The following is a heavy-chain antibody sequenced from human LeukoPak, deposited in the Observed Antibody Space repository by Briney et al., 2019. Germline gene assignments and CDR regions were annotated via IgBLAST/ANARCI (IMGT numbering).Heavy chain of an antibody. CDR3: APQLGFDF. Sequence: GGSLRLSCAASGFTFNSYTMNWVRQAPGKGLEWVSSISSSSSYIYYADSVKGRFTISRDNAKNSLFLQMNSLRAEDTAVYYCAPQLGFDFWGQGTLVTVSS. J-gene: IGHJ4*02. CDR2: ISSSSSYI. V-gene: IGHV3-21*01. D-gene: IGHD7-27*01. CDR1: GFTFNSYT.